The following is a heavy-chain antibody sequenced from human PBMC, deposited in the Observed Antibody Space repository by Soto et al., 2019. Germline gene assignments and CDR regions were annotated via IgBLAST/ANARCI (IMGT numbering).Heavy chain of an antibody. V-gene: IGHV4-39*01. D-gene: IGHD5-18*01. CDR3: ARLWGYSYGHKNYYYYGMDV. Sequence: TLSLTCTVSGVSISSSSYYWGWIRQPPGKGLEWIGSIYYSGSTCYNPSLKSRVTISVDTSKNQFSLKLSSVTAADTAVYYCARLWGYSYGHKNYYYYGMDVWGQGTTVTVSS. J-gene: IGHJ6*02. CDR2: IYYSGST. CDR1: GVSISSSSYY.